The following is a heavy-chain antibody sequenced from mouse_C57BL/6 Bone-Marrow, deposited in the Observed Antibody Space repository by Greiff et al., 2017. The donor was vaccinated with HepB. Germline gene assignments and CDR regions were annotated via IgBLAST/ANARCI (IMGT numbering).Heavy chain of an antibody. Sequence: VQLKESGPGLVKPSQSLSLTCSVTGYSITSGYYWNWIRQFPGNKLEWMGYISYDGSNNYNPSLKNRISITRDTSKNQFFLKLNSVTTEDTATYYCARTFITPLWGQGTTLTVSS. D-gene: IGHD1-1*01. CDR3: ARTFITPL. CDR2: ISYDGSN. CDR1: GYSITSGYY. J-gene: IGHJ2*01. V-gene: IGHV3-6*01.